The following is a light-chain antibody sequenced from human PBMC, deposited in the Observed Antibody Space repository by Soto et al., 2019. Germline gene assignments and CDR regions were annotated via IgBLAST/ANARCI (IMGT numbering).Light chain of an antibody. CDR3: SSYTSSATV. Sequence: QSALTQPASVSGSPGQSITISCTGTNSDVGGYNYVSWYQLHPGKAPKLVIFEVTNRPSGVSRRFSGSKSGNTASLTISGLQTEDEADYYCSSYTSSATVFGGGTKLTVL. J-gene: IGLJ3*02. V-gene: IGLV2-14*01. CDR1: NSDVGGYNY. CDR2: EVT.